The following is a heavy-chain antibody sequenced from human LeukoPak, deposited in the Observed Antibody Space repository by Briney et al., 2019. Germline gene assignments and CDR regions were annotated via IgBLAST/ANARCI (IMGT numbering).Heavy chain of an antibody. Sequence: GGSLRLSCAASGFTFSSYSMNWVRQVPGKGLEWVSGISGSGGRTYYADSVKGRFTISRDNSKNTLCLQMNSLRAEDTAVCYCTKILSAAGTDFWGQGTLVTVSS. CDR3: TKILSAAGTDF. CDR1: GFTFSSYS. V-gene: IGHV3-23*01. CDR2: ISGSGGRT. D-gene: IGHD6-13*01. J-gene: IGHJ4*02.